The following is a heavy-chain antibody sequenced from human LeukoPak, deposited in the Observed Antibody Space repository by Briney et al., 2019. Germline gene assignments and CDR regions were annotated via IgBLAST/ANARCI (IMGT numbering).Heavy chain of an antibody. Sequence: ASVKVSCKASGYTFTSYYMHWVRQAPGQGLEWMGLINPSGGSTSYAQKFQGRVTMTRDTSTSTVYMELSSLRSEDTAVYYCARDPGGLDYYYYGMDVWGQGTTVTVSS. J-gene: IGHJ6*02. V-gene: IGHV1-46*01. D-gene: IGHD4-23*01. CDR2: INPSGGST. CDR1: GYTFTSYY. CDR3: ARDPGGLDYYYYGMDV.